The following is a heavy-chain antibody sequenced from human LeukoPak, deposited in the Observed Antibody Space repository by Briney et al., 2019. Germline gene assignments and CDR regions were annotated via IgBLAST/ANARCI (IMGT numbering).Heavy chain of an antibody. CDR3: AREIYYGSGSYSGYYFDY. CDR1: GGSISITTYY. Sequence: PSETLSLTCIVSGGSISITTYYWGWMRQPPGKGLEWIGSINYSGNSYYNPSLRSRVTISVDTSKNQFSLKLNSVTAADTAVYYCAREIYYGSGSYSGYYFDYWGQGTLVTVSS. D-gene: IGHD3-10*01. J-gene: IGHJ4*02. V-gene: IGHV4-39*07. CDR2: INYSGNS.